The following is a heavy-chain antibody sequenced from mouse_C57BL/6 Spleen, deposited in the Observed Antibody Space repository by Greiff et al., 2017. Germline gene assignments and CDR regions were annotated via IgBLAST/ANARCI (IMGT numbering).Heavy chain of an antibody. J-gene: IGHJ2*01. CDR2: INPNNGGT. CDR1: GYTFTDYN. Sequence: EVKLMESGPELVKPGASVKIPCKASGYTFTDYNMDWVKQSHGKSLEWIGDINPNNGGTIYNQKFKGKATLTVDKSSSTAYMELRSLTSEDTAVYYCARRGIYYDYVFDYWGQGTTLTVSS. D-gene: IGHD2-4*01. V-gene: IGHV1-18*01. CDR3: ARRGIYYDYVFDY.